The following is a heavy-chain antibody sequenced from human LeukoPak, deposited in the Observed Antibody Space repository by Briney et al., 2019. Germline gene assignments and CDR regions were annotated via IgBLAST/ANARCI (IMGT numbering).Heavy chain of an antibody. Sequence: SETLSLTCSVSGGSISRGGDYWTWIRQHAEKGLEWIGYISGSGSTYYNPSLRSRVTVSADTSKNQFSLKLTSVTAADTAVFYCARVPIIRGVIEDWGQGTLVSVSS. V-gene: IGHV4-31*03. CDR2: ISGSGST. D-gene: IGHD3-10*01. J-gene: IGHJ4*02. CDR1: GGSISRGGDY. CDR3: ARVPIIRGVIED.